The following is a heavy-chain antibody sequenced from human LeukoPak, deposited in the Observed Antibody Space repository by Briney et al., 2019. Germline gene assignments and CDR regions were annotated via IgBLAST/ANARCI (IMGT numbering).Heavy chain of an antibody. D-gene: IGHD1-26*01. CDR1: GFTFSSYS. CDR3: ARSRGNSGSYPLDY. Sequence: QAGGSLRLSCEASGFTFSSYSMNWVRQAPGKGLEWVSYISSSSSTIYYAESVKGRFTISRNNAKNSLYLQMNSLRVEDTAVYYCARSRGNSGSYPLDYWGQGTLVTVSS. CDR2: ISSSSSTI. V-gene: IGHV3-48*01. J-gene: IGHJ4*02.